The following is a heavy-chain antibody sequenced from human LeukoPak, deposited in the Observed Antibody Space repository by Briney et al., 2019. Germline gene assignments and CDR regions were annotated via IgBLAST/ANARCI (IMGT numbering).Heavy chain of an antibody. CDR1: GFTFSDYY. Sequence: GGSLRLSCAASGFTFSDYYMTWIRQAPGKGLESVSHISRSGTSLYYGDSVKGRFSISRDNAKNSLYLQMDRLRVEDTAVYYCAREVVVVPDYYYGLDVWGQGTTVTVSS. V-gene: IGHV3-11*01. J-gene: IGHJ6*02. D-gene: IGHD2-2*01. CDR2: ISRSGTSL. CDR3: AREVVVVPDYYYGLDV.